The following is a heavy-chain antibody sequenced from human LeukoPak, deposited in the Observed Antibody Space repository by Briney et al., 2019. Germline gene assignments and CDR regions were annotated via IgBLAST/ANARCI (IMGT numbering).Heavy chain of an antibody. CDR1: AGCISSYY. J-gene: IGHJ4*02. CDR3: AGRAAVTGLYYFDY. Sequence: PSETLSLTCTVSAGCISSYYWSWIRQPPGKGLEWIGYIYYSGSANYNPSLKSRVTISVDTSKNQFSLKLSSVTAADTAVYYCAGRAAVTGLYYFDYWGQGTLVTVSS. D-gene: IGHD6-19*01. V-gene: IGHV4-59*01. CDR2: IYYSGSA.